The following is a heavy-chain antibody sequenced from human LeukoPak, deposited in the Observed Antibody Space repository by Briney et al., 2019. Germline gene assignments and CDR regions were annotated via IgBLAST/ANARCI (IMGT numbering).Heavy chain of an antibody. CDR2: INPNSGGT. V-gene: IGHV1-2*02. J-gene: IGHJ4*02. CDR3: ARGPPSYYDSSGYYRIDY. Sequence: ASVKVSCKASGYTFTGYYMHWVRQAPGQGLEWMGWINPNSGGTNYAQKFQGRVTMTRDTSISTAYMELSRLRSDDTAVYYCARGPPSYYDSSGYYRIDYWGQGTLVTVSS. D-gene: IGHD3-22*01. CDR1: GYTFTGYY.